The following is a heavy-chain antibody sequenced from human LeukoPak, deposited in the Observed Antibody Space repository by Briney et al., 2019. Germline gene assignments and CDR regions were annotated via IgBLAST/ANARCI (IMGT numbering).Heavy chain of an antibody. D-gene: IGHD6-19*01. Sequence: GGSLRLSCAASGFTFSDYYMSWIRQAPGKGLEWVSYISSSSTYTDYADSVKGRFTISRDNAKNSLFLQMNSLRAEDTAVYYCARDSGGPTLWGQGTLVTFSS. CDR1: GFTFSDYY. J-gene: IGHJ4*02. CDR2: ISSSSTYT. CDR3: ARDSGGPTL. V-gene: IGHV3-11*06.